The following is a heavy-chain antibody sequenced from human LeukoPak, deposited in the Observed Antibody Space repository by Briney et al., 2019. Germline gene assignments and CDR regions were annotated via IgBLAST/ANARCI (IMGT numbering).Heavy chain of an antibody. J-gene: IGHJ4*02. V-gene: IGHV3-7*01. Sequence: PGGSLRLSCAASGFTFRNYWMSWVRQAPGKGLEWLANIKQDGSEKYYVDSVKGRFTISRDNAENSLDLQMKSLRAEDTAVYYCARESGYSYGYVKYWGQGTLVTVSS. CDR2: IKQDGSEK. CDR1: GFTFRNYW. CDR3: ARESGYSYGYVKY. D-gene: IGHD5-18*01.